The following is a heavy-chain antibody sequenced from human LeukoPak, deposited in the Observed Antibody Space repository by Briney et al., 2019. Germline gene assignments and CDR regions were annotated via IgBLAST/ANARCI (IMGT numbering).Heavy chain of an antibody. CDR2: ISGGGGDT. CDR3: AKAVGGIVPFDY. J-gene: IGHJ4*02. V-gene: IGHV3-23*01. Sequence: PGGSLRLSCAASGFTFSNYGMNWVRQAPGKGLEFVSAISGGGGDTYYADSVRGRFAISRDNSKNTLDLQMNSLRAEDTAVYYCAKAVGGIVPFDYWGQGTLVTVSS. D-gene: IGHD1-26*01. CDR1: GFTFSNYG.